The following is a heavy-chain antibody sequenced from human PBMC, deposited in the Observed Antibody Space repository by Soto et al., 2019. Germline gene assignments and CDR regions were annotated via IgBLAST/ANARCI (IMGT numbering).Heavy chain of an antibody. Sequence: GESLKISCKASDTTHWIGWVRQKPGKGLEWMGIIYPGDSDTKYSPPFQGQVTISVDKSISTAYLHWSSLKASDTAVYYCARGVDTAMESYYYYGMDVWGQGTTVTVSS. J-gene: IGHJ6*02. CDR2: IYPGDSDT. D-gene: IGHD5-18*01. CDR3: ARGVDTAMESYYYYGMDV. V-gene: IGHV5-51*01. CDR1: DTTHW.